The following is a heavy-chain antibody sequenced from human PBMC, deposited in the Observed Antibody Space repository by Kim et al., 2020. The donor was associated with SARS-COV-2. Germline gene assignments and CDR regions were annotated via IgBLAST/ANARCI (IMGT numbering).Heavy chain of an antibody. Sequence: SVKVSCKASGGTFTSYVISWVRQAPGQGLEWMGGIIPMFGTANYAQKFQGRVTNIADQSTSTAYIELSSLRSEDTAVYYCARVGYCSGGGGYSPGHYYGMDVWGQGTTVTVSS. D-gene: IGHD2-15*01. CDR2: IIPMFGTA. J-gene: IGHJ6*02. V-gene: IGHV1-69*13. CDR3: ARVGYCSGGGGYSPGHYYGMDV. CDR1: GGTFTSYV.